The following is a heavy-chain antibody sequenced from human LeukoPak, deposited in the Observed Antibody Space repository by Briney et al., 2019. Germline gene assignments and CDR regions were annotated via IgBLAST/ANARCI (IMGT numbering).Heavy chain of an antibody. CDR2: ISAYNGNT. V-gene: IGHV1-18*01. J-gene: IGHJ4*02. Sequence: ASVKVSCKASGYTFTSYGISWVRQAPGQGLEWMGWISAYNGNTNYAQKPQGRVTMTTDTSTSTAYMELRSLRSDDTAVYYCARDLYPTHYGSGSYFDYWGQGTLVTVSS. D-gene: IGHD3-10*01. CDR3: ARDLYPTHYGSGSYFDY. CDR1: GYTFTSYG.